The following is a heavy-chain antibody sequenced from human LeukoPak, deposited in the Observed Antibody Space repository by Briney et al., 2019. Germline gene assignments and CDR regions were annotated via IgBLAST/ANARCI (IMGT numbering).Heavy chain of an antibody. CDR3: ARDKIVGATIFDY. Sequence: GGSLRLSCAASGFTFSSYGMHWVRQAPGKGLEGVAVISYDGSNKYYADSVKGRFTTSRDNSKNTLYLQMNSLRAEDTAVYYCARDKIVGATIFDYWGQGTLVTVSS. D-gene: IGHD1-26*01. V-gene: IGHV3-30*03. J-gene: IGHJ4*02. CDR2: ISYDGSNK. CDR1: GFTFSSYG.